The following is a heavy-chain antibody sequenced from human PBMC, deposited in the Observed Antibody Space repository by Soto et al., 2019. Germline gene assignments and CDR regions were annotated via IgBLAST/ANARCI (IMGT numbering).Heavy chain of an antibody. CDR1: GFTFSSYS. Sequence: EVQLVESGGGLVKPGGSLRLSCAASGFTFSSYSMNWVRQAPGKGLEWVSSISSSSSYIYYADSVKGRFTISRDNAKNTLYLQMNSLSAEDTAVYYCARDQPEYSYGYGLGYWGQGTLVTVSS. J-gene: IGHJ4*02. CDR2: ISSSSSYI. V-gene: IGHV3-21*01. D-gene: IGHD5-18*01. CDR3: ARDQPEYSYGYGLGY.